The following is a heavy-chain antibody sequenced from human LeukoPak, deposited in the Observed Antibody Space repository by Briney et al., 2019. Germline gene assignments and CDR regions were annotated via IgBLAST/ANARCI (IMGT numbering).Heavy chain of an antibody. CDR3: AKESGALGAPLYDY. V-gene: IGHV3-23*01. CDR1: GFIFSNYA. D-gene: IGHD4/OR15-4a*01. CDR2: ISDNGGGR. Sequence: GGSLRLSCGASGFIFSNYAMSWVRQAPGEGLEWVSGISDNGGGRYYADSVKGRFTISRDNSKNMLYLQMNSLRAEDTAVYYCAKESGALGAPLYDYWGRGILVTASS. J-gene: IGHJ4*02.